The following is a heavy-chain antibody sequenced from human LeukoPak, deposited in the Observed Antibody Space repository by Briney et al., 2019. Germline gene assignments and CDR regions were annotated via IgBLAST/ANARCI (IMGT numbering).Heavy chain of an antibody. J-gene: IGHJ5*02. CDR3: ARASPARAWFDP. V-gene: IGHV3-7*01. CDR2: IKQDGSEK. CDR1: GFTFSSHW. Sequence: GGSLRLSCAASGFTFSSHWMSWVRQAPGKGLEWVANIKQDGSEKYYVDSVKGRFTISRDNAKNSLYLQMNSLRAEDTAVYYCARASPARAWFDPWGQGTLVTVSS.